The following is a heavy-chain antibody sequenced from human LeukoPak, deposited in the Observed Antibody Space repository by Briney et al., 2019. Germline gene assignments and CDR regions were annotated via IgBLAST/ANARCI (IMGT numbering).Heavy chain of an antibody. J-gene: IGHJ2*01. CDR2: IKADGGEK. D-gene: IGHD3/OR15-3a*01. CDR1: GFTFSTYW. V-gene: IGHV3-7*01. CDR3: AKDWTGTKPFDL. Sequence: GGSLRLSCAASGFTFSTYWMNWFRQTPGKGLEWVAKIKADGGEKDHVASVKGRFTISRDNAKNSLYLQMNSLRVEDTAVYYCAKDWTGTKPFDLWGRGTLVTVSS.